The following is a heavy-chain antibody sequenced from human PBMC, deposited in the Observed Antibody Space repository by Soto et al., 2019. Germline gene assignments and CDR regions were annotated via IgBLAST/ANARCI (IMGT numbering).Heavy chain of an antibody. J-gene: IGHJ5*02. CDR3: ARGPVSGGSWWWFDP. V-gene: IGHV3-13*01. Sequence: PGGSLRLSCAASGFTFSSYDMHWVRQAAGKSLEWVSAIGTAGYTYYPGSLNGRFTISRENAKNSLYLQMNSLRAGDTAVYYCARGPVSGGSWWWFDPWGQGT. CDR1: GFTFSSYD. CDR2: IGTAGYT. D-gene: IGHD2-15*01.